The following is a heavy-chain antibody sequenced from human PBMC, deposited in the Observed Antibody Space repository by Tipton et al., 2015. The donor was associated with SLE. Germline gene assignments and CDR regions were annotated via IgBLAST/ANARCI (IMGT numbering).Heavy chain of an antibody. V-gene: IGHV3-30*04. Sequence: SLRLSCAASGFTFSSYAMNWVRQAPGKGLEWVAIISYDGSNNYLADSVKGQFTISRDNSKNTLYLQMNILRAEDTAVYYCARGIIVLRYVVWLPYIAYLGQGILVTVSS. CDR3: ARGIIVLRYVVWLPYIAY. D-gene: IGHD3-9*01. CDR2: ISYDGSNN. J-gene: IGHJ4*02. CDR1: GFTFSSYA.